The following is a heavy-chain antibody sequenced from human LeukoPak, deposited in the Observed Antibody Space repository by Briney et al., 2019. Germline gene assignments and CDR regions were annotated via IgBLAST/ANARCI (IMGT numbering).Heavy chain of an antibody. CDR1: GFTFSSYA. Sequence: GGSLRLSCAASGFTFSSYAMSWVRQAPGKGLGWVSAISGSGGSTYYADSVKGRFTISRDNAKNSLYLQMNSLRAEDTAVYYCARDLDYGDSYDYWGQGTLVTVSS. D-gene: IGHD4-17*01. CDR3: ARDLDYGDSYDY. J-gene: IGHJ4*02. CDR2: ISGSGGST. V-gene: IGHV3-23*01.